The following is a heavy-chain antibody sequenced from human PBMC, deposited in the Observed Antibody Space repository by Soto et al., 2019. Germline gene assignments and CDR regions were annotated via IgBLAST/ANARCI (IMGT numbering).Heavy chain of an antibody. Sequence: QVQLVQSGAEVKKPGASVKVSCKASGYTFTGYYMHWVRQAPGQGLEWMGWINPNSGDTNYAQKFQGRITMTRDTSISTGYMDLSRLRSDDTAVYYCAREKDSRSSDTLDYWGQGTLVTVSS. CDR1: GYTFTGYY. J-gene: IGHJ4*02. CDR3: AREKDSRSSDTLDY. V-gene: IGHV1-2*02. CDR2: INPNSGDT. D-gene: IGHD2-15*01.